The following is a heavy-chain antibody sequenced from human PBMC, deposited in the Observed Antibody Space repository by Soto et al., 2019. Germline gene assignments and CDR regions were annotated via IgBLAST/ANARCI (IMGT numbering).Heavy chain of an antibody. J-gene: IGHJ4*02. V-gene: IGHV1-69*01. CDR3: ARDRDSGYDSYFDY. CDR2: IIPIFGTA. D-gene: IGHD5-12*01. Sequence: VKVSCKASGGTFSSYAISWVRQAPGQGLEWMGGIIPIFGTANYAQKFQGRVTITADESTSTAYMELSSLRSGGTAVYYCARDRDSGYDSYFDYWGQGTLVTVSS. CDR1: GGTFSSYA.